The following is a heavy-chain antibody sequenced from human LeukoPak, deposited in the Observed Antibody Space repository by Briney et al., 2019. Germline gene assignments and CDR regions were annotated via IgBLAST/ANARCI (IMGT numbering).Heavy chain of an antibody. J-gene: IGHJ6*02. CDR3: AKVADYGDYDYYGMDV. V-gene: IGHV3-43*01. D-gene: IGHD4-17*01. CDR1: GFTFDDYT. CDR2: ISWDGGST. Sequence: GRSLRLSCAASGFTFDDYTMHWVRQAPGKGLEWVSLISWDGGSTYYADSVKGRFTISRDNSKNSLYLQMNSLRTEDTALYYCAKVADYGDYDYYGMDVWGQGTTVTVSS.